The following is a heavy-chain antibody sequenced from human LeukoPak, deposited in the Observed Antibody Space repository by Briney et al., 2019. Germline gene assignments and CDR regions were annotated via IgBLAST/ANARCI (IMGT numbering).Heavy chain of an antibody. V-gene: IGHV3-74*01. CDR2: INMDGSTT. J-gene: IGHJ4*02. Sequence: GGTLRLSCIASGFTFSNYWMHWVRQAPGKGLVWVSRINMDGSTTTYAAPVKGRFTISRDNAKNTLYLQMNSLRAEDTAVFYCAREYGQNTPHFDYWGQGTLVTVSS. CDR3: AREYGQNTPHFDY. D-gene: IGHD2/OR15-2a*01. CDR1: GFTFSNYW.